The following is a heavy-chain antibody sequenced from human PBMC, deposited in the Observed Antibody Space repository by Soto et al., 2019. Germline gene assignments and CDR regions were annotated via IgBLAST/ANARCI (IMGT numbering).Heavy chain of an antibody. D-gene: IGHD3-22*01. Sequence: QVQLVQSGAEEKKPGASVKVSCKASGYTFTSYAMHWVRQAPGQRLEWMGWINAGNGNTKYSQKFQGRVTITRDTAASTADMEASRARSEETAVNYCASCWHDSGGDYAGAFDIWGQGTLVTVSS. CDR2: INAGNGNT. CDR1: GYTFTSYA. CDR3: ASCWHDSGGDYAGAFDI. V-gene: IGHV1-3*05. J-gene: IGHJ3*02.